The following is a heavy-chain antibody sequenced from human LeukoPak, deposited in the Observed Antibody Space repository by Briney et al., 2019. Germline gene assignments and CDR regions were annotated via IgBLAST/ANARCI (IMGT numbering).Heavy chain of an antibody. CDR2: IYYTGNT. CDR1: GGSISSSSHY. D-gene: IGHD6-19*01. J-gene: IGHJ4*01. V-gene: IGHV4-39*02. Sequence: SETLSLTCTVSGGSISSSSHYWAWIRQPPGKGLEWIGVIYYTGNTYYIPSLKSRVTMFVDTSENHFSLKLNSVTAADTAVYYCSRLGIAVASSYFDYWGQGTLVTVSS. CDR3: SRLGIAVASSYFDY.